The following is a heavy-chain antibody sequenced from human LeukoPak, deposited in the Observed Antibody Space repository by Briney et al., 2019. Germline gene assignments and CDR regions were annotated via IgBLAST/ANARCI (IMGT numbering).Heavy chain of an antibody. CDR2: ISAYNGNT. J-gene: IGHJ3*01. CDR1: GYTFTSYG. Sequence: ASVKVSCKASGYTFTSYGISWVRQAPGQGLEWMGWISAYNGNTNYAQKFQGRVTMTRDMSTSTVYMELSSLRSEDTAIYYCARIRDGYNDAYDLWGQGTVVTVPS. D-gene: IGHD5-24*01. CDR3: ARIRDGYNDAYDL. V-gene: IGHV1-18*01.